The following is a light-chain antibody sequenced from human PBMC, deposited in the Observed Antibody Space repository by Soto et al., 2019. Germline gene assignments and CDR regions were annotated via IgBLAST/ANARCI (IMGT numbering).Light chain of an antibody. Sequence: DIQMNQAPSSLSASVGDRVTITCCASQSISSYLHWYQQKPGQAPKLLIYAASSLQSGVPSRFSGSGSGTDFTLTISILHPEDFATYYCQQSYSIPWTCRQRTNEEIK. CDR3: QQSYSIPWT. J-gene: IGKJ1*01. CDR1: QSISSY. V-gene: IGKV1-39*01. CDR2: AAS.